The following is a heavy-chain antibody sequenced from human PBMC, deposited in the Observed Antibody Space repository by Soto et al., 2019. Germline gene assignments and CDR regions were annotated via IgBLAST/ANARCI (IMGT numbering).Heavy chain of an antibody. CDR1: GYSFSTYY. Sequence: EVQLVQSGAEVKKPGESLKISCKGSGYSFSTYYIGWVRQMPGKGLEYMGIIYPGDSDARYSPSFQGHVLISVDKAISTAYLHWGSLESSDTAVYYCARGQNVGHTVDTFDIWGQGTVVTFPS. J-gene: IGHJ3*02. D-gene: IGHD1-26*01. CDR3: ARGQNVGHTVDTFDI. CDR2: IYPGDSDA. V-gene: IGHV5-51*01.